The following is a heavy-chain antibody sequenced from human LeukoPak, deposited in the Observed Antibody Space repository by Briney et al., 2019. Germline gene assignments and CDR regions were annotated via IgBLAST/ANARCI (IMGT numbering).Heavy chain of an antibody. CDR2: ISSSSSYI. CDR1: GFTFSSYS. CDR3: ARDQDYGDPDDAFDI. D-gene: IGHD4-17*01. J-gene: IGHJ3*02. Sequence: GGSLRLSCAASGFTFSSYSMNWVRQAPGKGLEWVSSISSSSSYIYYADSVKGRFTISRDNAKNSLYLQMNSLRAEDTAVYYCARDQDYGDPDDAFDIWGQGTMVTASS. V-gene: IGHV3-21*01.